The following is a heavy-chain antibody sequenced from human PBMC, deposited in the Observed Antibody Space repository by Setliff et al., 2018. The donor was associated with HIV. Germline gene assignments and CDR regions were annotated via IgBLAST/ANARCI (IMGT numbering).Heavy chain of an antibody. D-gene: IGHD3-16*02. Sequence: PGGSLRLSCAASGFTFSTYAMRWVRQAPGKGLEWVSVISGSGTTTYYADSVKGRFTISRDNAKNSLFLQMNSLTAEDTAVYYCARDPRASYLSYYYYHYLDVWGKGTTVTVSS. V-gene: IGHV3-23*01. CDR3: ARDPRASYLSYYYYHYLDV. CDR1: GFTFSTYA. J-gene: IGHJ6*03. CDR2: ISGSGTTT.